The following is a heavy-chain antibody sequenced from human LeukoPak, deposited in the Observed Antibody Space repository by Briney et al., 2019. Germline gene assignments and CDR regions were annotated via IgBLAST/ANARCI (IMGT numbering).Heavy chain of an antibody. Sequence: PSETLSLTCTVSGGSISSYYWSWIRQPPGKGLEWIGYIYYSGSTNYNPSLKSRVTISVDTSKNLFSLKLSSVTAADTAVYYCARGGLFGVAQDYWGQGTLVTVSS. V-gene: IGHV4-59*01. J-gene: IGHJ4*02. CDR3: ARGGLFGVAQDY. CDR2: IYYSGST. CDR1: GGSISSYY. D-gene: IGHD3-3*01.